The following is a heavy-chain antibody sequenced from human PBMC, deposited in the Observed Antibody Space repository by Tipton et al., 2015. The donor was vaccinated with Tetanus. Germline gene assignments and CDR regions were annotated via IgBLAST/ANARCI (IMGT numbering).Heavy chain of an antibody. V-gene: IGHV6-1*01. CDR2: TYYRSKWYN. D-gene: IGHD5-24*01. CDR3: ARGRDGYNYPFDY. J-gene: IGHJ4*02. Sequence: GLVKPSQTLSLTCVISGDSVDTNRAAWNWIRQSPSRGLEWLGRTYYRSKWYNDYAESLKSRIVINPDTSKNQFSLKLNSVTAADTAVYYCARGRDGYNYPFDYWGQGTLVIVSS. CDR1: GDSVDTNRAA.